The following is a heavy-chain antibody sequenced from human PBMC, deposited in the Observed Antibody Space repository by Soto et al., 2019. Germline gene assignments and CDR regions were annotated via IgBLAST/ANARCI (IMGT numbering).Heavy chain of an antibody. J-gene: IGHJ4*02. Sequence: SETLSLTCTVSGGSIISYCWSWIRQPPGKGLEWIGYIYYSGSTNYNPSLKSRVTISVDTSKNQFSLKLSSVTAADTAVYYCASSYNWNEDFDYWGQGTLVTVSS. V-gene: IGHV4-59*01. CDR1: GGSIISYC. CDR2: IYYSGST. CDR3: ASSYNWNEDFDY. D-gene: IGHD1-20*01.